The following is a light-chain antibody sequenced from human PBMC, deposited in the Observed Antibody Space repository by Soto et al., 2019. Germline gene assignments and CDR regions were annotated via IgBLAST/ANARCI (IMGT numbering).Light chain of an antibody. CDR1: QSVSGY. J-gene: IGKJ4*01. CDR2: DAS. V-gene: IGKV3-11*01. CDR3: QQRSNWPYLT. Sequence: PGERATLSCRASQSVSGYLGWYQQKPGQAPRLLIYDASNRAYGVPASFRGSGSGTNFTLTIASLEPDDFAVYYCQQRSNWPYLTFGGGTRV.